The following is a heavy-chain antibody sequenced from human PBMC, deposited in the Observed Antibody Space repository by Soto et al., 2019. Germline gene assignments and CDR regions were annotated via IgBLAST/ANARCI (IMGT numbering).Heavy chain of an antibody. CDR1: GFSFSSYA. D-gene: IGHD5-12*01. J-gene: IGHJ4*02. CDR2: ISARGGSS. V-gene: IGHV3-23*01. CDR3: AKGSSEYSAAVDN. Sequence: EVQLLESGGGLVQPGGSLRLSCEASGFSFSSYAMVWVRQAPGKGLEWVSVISARGGSSYFADSVKGRFTTSRDNSKNVLSLELSSLRAEDTATYFCAKGSSEYSAAVDNRGQGTLVLVSS.